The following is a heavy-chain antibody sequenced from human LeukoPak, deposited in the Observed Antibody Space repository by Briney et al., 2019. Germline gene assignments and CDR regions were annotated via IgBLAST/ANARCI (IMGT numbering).Heavy chain of an antibody. J-gene: IGHJ4*02. V-gene: IGHV3-23*01. CDR1: GFTFSSYS. CDR3: AKVAKKIIAAAADY. Sequence: PGGSLRLSCAASGFTFSSYSMNWVRQAPGKGLEWVSAISGSGGSTYYADSVKGRFTISRDNSKNTLYLQMNSLRAEDTAVYYCAKVAKKIIAAAADYWGQGTLVTVSS. CDR2: ISGSGGST. D-gene: IGHD6-13*01.